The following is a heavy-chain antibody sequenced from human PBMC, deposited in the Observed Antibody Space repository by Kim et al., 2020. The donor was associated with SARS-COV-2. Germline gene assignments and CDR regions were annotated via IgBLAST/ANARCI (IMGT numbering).Heavy chain of an antibody. D-gene: IGHD7-27*01. J-gene: IGHJ6*02. CDR3: ARGVGNGMDV. V-gene: IGHV3-53*01. CDR2: IYSGGST. Sequence: GGSLRLSWAASGFTVSSHYMSWVRQAPGKGLEWVSVIYSGGSTYYADSVKGRFTISRDNSKNTLHLQKNSMRAADTAAYYCARGVGNGMDVWCHVNTVT. CDR1: GFTVSSHY.